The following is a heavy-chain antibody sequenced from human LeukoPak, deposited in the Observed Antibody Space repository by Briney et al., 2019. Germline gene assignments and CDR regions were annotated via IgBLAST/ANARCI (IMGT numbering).Heavy chain of an antibody. J-gene: IGHJ3*02. CDR1: GYTFTAYY. CDR3: ARDYYDSSGFGAFDI. Sequence: ASVKVSCKASGYTFTAYYMHWVRQAPGQGLEWMGWINPNSGGTNYAQKFQGRVTMTKDTSISTAYMELSRLRSDDTAVYYCARDYYDSSGFGAFDIWGQGTMVTVSS. V-gene: IGHV1-2*02. D-gene: IGHD3-22*01. CDR2: INPNSGGT.